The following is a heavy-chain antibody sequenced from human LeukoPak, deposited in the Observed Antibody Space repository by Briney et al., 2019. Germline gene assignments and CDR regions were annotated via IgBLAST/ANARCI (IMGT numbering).Heavy chain of an antibody. Sequence: GRSLRLSCAASGLTFSSYGMHWVRQAPGKGLEWVAVIWYGGINKFYADSLKGRFTISRDNSKNTLYLQMNSLRAEDTAVYYCARGGGGGYDSSGYPRNLDYWGQGTLVTVSS. J-gene: IGHJ4*02. V-gene: IGHV3-33*08. D-gene: IGHD3-22*01. CDR2: IWYGGINK. CDR1: GLTFSSYG. CDR3: ARGGGGGYDSSGYPRNLDY.